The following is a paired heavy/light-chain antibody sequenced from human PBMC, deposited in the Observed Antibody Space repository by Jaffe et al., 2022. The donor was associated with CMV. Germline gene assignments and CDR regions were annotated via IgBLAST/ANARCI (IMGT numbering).Heavy chain of an antibody. J-gene: IGHJ5*02. Sequence: QVQLQESGPGLVKPSETLSLTCTVSGGSISSYYWSWIRQPAGKGLEWIGRIYTSGSTNYNPSLKSRVTMSVDTSKNQFSLKLSSVTAADTAVYYCARATRLENWNYGRGWFDPWGQGTLVTVSS. CDR3: ARATRLENWNYGRGWFDP. CDR1: GGSISSYY. D-gene: IGHD1-7*01. V-gene: IGHV4-4*07. CDR2: IYTSGST.
Light chain of an antibody. CDR1: QSISSY. CDR2: AAS. V-gene: IGKV1-39*01. Sequence: DIQMTQSPSSLSASVGDRVTITCRASQSISSYLNWYQQKPGKAPKLLIYAASSLQSGVPSRFSGSGSGTDFTLTISSLQPEDFATYYCQQSYSTLWAFGQGTKVEIK. CDR3: QQSYSTLWA. J-gene: IGKJ1*01.